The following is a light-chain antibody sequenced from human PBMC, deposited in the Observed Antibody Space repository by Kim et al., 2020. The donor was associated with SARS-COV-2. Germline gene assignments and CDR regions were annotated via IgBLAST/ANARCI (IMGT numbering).Light chain of an antibody. CDR3: LEGSPPWT. J-gene: IGKJ1*01. V-gene: IGKV3-20*01. Sequence: EIVLTQSPGTLSLSPGERATLSCRASQSVISTYLAWYQQKPGQAPRLLIYGTSSRASDIPDRFSGSGSGTDFTLTISRLEPEDFAVYYCLEGSPPWTFGRGTKVDIK. CDR2: GTS. CDR1: QSVISTY.